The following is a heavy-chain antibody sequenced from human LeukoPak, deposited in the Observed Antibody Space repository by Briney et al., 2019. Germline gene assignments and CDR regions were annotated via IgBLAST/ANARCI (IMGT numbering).Heavy chain of an antibody. Sequence: SETLSLTXTVSGGSISSSSYYWGWIRQPPGKGLEWIGEIDQSGTTNYNPSLKSRVSISVDTSKKQFSLTLTSMTAADTAVYYCARVPHYYFGYGYFDSWGQGTLVTVSS. CDR3: ARVPHYYFGYGYFDS. CDR2: IDQSGTT. J-gene: IGHJ4*02. V-gene: IGHV4-39*07. D-gene: IGHD3-10*01. CDR1: GGSISSSSYY.